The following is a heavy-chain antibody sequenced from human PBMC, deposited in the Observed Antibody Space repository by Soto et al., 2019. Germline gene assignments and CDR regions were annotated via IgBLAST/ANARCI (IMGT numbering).Heavy chain of an antibody. V-gene: IGHV5-10-1*01. CDR1: GYSFANYW. Sequence: PGESLKISCEVSGYSFANYWISWVRQMPGQGLQWLGTIDCSDSYTGYSPSFQGHVTISADRSLNTAYLHFSSLQASDTAIYFCARQNHGGDSTYLDYWGQGALVTVSS. CDR2: IDCSDSYT. J-gene: IGHJ4*02. CDR3: ARQNHGGDSTYLDY. D-gene: IGHD2-21*02.